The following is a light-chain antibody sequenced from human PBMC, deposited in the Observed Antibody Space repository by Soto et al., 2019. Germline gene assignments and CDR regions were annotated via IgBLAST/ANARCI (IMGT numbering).Light chain of an antibody. CDR2: DAS. CDR3: QQYDVLPPT. V-gene: IGKV1-33*01. CDR1: QGIGTF. Sequence: DIQMTQSPSSLSTSTGDRVTITCQASQGIGTFLNWFQQRPGRAPKLMIYDASTLETGVPSRFSGSGSGSDFTFTISGLQPEDIATYYCQQYDVLPPTFGQGTRLEI. J-gene: IGKJ5*01.